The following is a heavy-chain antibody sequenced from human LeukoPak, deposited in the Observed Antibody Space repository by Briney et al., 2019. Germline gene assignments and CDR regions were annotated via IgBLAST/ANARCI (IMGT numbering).Heavy chain of an antibody. CDR3: ARGSDDGENWFDP. CDR1: GYTFTGYY. V-gene: IGHV1-2*06. Sequence: ASVKVSCKASGYTFTGYYMQWVRQAPGQGLEWMGRINPKSGGTNYAQKFQGRVTMTRDTSISTAYMELSGLRSDDAAVYYCARGSDDGENWFDPWSQGTLVTVSS. CDR2: INPKSGGT. D-gene: IGHD3-10*01. J-gene: IGHJ5*02.